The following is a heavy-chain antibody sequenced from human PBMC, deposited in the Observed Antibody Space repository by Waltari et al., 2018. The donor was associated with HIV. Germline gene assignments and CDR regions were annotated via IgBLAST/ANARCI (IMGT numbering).Heavy chain of an antibody. J-gene: IGHJ6*02. CDR2: IFYTGSS. Sequence: QVKLQESGPGLVKPSETLSLTCVVSGASMRSSSYFWGWIRQAPGKGLEWIGSIFYTGSSYYNPSLKSRVNISIDTLNNQFSLKMTSVTAADTAVYYCARDWDVTTACMDVWGQGTTVTVSS. V-gene: IGHV4-39*07. CDR3: ARDWDVTTACMDV. CDR1: GASMRSSSYF. D-gene: IGHD1-26*01.